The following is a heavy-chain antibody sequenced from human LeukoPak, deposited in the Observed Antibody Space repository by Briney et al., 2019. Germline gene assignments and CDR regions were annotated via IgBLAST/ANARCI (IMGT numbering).Heavy chain of an antibody. Sequence: PGGSLRLSCTASGFTFGDYGMSWVRQAPGKGLEWVGFIRSKAYGGTTEYAASVKGRFTISRDDSKSIAYLQMNSLKTEDTAVYYCTRGLKSWSGYYPYYFDYWGQGTLVTVSS. J-gene: IGHJ4*02. V-gene: IGHV3-49*04. CDR1: GFTFGDYG. CDR2: IRSKAYGGTT. D-gene: IGHD3-3*01. CDR3: TRGLKSWSGYYPYYFDY.